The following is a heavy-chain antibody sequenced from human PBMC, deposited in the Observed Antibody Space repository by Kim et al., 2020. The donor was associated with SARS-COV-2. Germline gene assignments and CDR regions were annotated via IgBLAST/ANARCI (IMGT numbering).Heavy chain of an antibody. CDR1: GFTFSSYW. CDR3: TRGYTGASF. D-gene: IGHD2-8*02. J-gene: IGHJ4*02. Sequence: GGSLRLSCAASGFTFSSYWMNWVRQAPGKGLEWVANIKPDGSEKYYVDSVKGRFTISRDNAKNSLFLQMNSLRAEDTAVYYCTRGYTGASFWVQGTLVTVSS. CDR2: IKPDGSEK. V-gene: IGHV3-7*03.